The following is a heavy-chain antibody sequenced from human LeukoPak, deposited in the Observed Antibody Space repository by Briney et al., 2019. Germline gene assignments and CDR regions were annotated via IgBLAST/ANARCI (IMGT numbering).Heavy chain of an antibody. CDR2: MSGSGGST. CDR3: ATNGYLEDQPQDNFDY. D-gene: IGHD3-3*01. V-gene: IGHV3-23*01. J-gene: IGHJ4*02. Sequence: GGSLTLSCTASRFTFSSYAKSWLRHAPGEGREWVSAMSGSGGSTYYADSVKGRFTIPRDHSKNTLYLQMNSLRAEDTAVYYCATNGYLEDQPQDNFDYWGQGTLVTVSS. CDR1: RFTFSSYA.